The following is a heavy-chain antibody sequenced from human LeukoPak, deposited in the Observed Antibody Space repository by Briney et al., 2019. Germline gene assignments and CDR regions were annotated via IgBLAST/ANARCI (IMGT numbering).Heavy chain of an antibody. Sequence: SETLSLTCTVSGYSISSGLYWGWIRQPPGKGLECIGTIYHSGSTYYNPSLTSRVTISLDMSKNQFSLKLSSVTAADTAVYYCAGGGTATTTAFEDWGQGTLVTVTS. CDR1: GYSISSGLY. J-gene: IGHJ4*02. CDR2: IYHSGST. D-gene: IGHD4-17*01. CDR3: AGGGTATTTAFED. V-gene: IGHV4-38-2*02.